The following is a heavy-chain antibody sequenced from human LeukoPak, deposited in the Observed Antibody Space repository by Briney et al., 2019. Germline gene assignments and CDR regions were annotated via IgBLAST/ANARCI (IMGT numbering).Heavy chain of an antibody. D-gene: IGHD3-9*01. CDR1: GGTFSSYA. Sequence: GASVKVSCKASGGTFSSYAISWVRQARGQGLEWMGRIIPIFGTANYAQKFQGRVTITTDESTSTAYMELSSLRSEDTAVYYCARDLRSWYDILTGSYYYYYMDVWGKGTTVTVSS. J-gene: IGHJ6*03. V-gene: IGHV1-69*05. CDR3: ARDLRSWYDILTGSYYYYYMDV. CDR2: IIPIFGTA.